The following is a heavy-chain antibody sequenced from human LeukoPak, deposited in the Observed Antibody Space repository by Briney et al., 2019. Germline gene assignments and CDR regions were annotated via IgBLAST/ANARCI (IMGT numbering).Heavy chain of an antibody. CDR2: INPGGSSI. V-gene: IGHV3-74*01. J-gene: IGHJ4*02. Sequence: PGGSLRLSCAASGFTFSSYWMHWVRQVPGKGLVWVARINPGGSSITYADSVKGRFTISRDNAKNTLYLQMNSLRAEDTAVYYCAKGRGGSCYDCWGQGTLVTVSS. D-gene: IGHD2-15*01. CDR3: AKGRGGSCYDC. CDR1: GFTFSSYW.